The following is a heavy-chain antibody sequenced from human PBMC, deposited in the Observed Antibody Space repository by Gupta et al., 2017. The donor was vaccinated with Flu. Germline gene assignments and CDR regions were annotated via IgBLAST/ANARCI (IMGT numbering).Heavy chain of an antibody. CDR3: TKSTLVLE. CDR2: ISGSGYST. V-gene: IGHV3-23*01. CDR1: GFPFSTYA. J-gene: IGHJ4*02. Sequence: ASGFPFSTYAMTWVRQAPGKGLEWVSTISGSGYSTYYADSVKGLFTISRDNSKDTLYLQMNSLRVEDTAVYFCTKSTLVLEWGRGTLVTVSS. D-gene: IGHD3-9*01.